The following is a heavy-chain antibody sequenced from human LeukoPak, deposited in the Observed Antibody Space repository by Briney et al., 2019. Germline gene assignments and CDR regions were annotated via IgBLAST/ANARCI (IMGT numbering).Heavy chain of an antibody. Sequence: GGSLRLSCAASGFTFSKYPMHWVRQAPGKGLEWVAVISYDVGSNTYYADSVKGRFTISRDNSKNTLYLQINSLRAEDTAVYYCARARNDYDTSSFSALDYWGQGTLVTVSS. V-gene: IGHV3-30-3*01. J-gene: IGHJ4*02. CDR2: ISYDVGSNT. D-gene: IGHD3-22*01. CDR1: GFTFSKYP. CDR3: ARARNDYDTSSFSALDY.